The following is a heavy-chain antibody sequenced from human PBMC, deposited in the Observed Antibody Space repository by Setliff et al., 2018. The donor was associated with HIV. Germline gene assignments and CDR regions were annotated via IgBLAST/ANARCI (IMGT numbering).Heavy chain of an antibody. Sequence: SVKVSCKASGGTFSSYVICWVRQAPGQGPEWMGGIIPMYGVTNYAQKFQGRVTITTDESTSTAYMELSSLRSEDTAVYYCALPYCSGGNCWSSASLPPAGWFDPWGQGTLVTVSS. J-gene: IGHJ5*02. V-gene: IGHV1-69*05. CDR2: IIPMYGVT. CDR3: ALPYCSGGNCWSSASLPPAGWFDP. D-gene: IGHD2-15*01. CDR1: GGTFSSYV.